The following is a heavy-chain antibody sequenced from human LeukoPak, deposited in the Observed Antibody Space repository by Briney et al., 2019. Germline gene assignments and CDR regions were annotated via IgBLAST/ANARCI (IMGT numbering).Heavy chain of an antibody. CDR3: ARGPYCSGGSCYRRRGFDY. J-gene: IGHJ4*02. V-gene: IGHV4-4*02. D-gene: IGHD2-15*01. Sequence: SGTLSLTCAVSGGSISSNNWWSWVRQPPGKGLEWIGEIYHSGSTNYNPSLKSRVTISVDTSKNQFSLKLSSVTAADTAVYYCARGPYCSGGSCYRRRGFDYWGQGTLVTVSS. CDR2: IYHSGST. CDR1: GGSISSNNW.